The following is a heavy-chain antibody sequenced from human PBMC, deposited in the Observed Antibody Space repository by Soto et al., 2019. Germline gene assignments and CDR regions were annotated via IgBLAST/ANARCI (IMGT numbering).Heavy chain of an antibody. Sequence: GGSLRLSCAASGFTFSSYAMHWVRQAPGKGLEWVAVISYDGSNKYYADSVKGRFTISRDNSKNTLYLQMSSLRAEDTAVYYCARTEAAAIPSFDYWGQGTLVTVSS. V-gene: IGHV3-30-3*01. CDR3: ARTEAAAIPSFDY. D-gene: IGHD2-2*01. CDR1: GFTFSSYA. CDR2: ISYDGSNK. J-gene: IGHJ4*02.